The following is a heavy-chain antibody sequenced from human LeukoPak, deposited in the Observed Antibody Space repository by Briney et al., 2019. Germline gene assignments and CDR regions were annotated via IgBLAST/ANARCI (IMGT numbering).Heavy chain of an antibody. Sequence: GGSLRLSCAASGLTFSSHWMHWVRQAPGKGLVWVSRITNDGSSTTYADSVKGRFTISRDNAKNMLYLQVNSLRAEDTAVYYCARDLNDYVWGSYRICWGQGTLVTVSS. CDR1: GLTFSSHW. V-gene: IGHV3-74*01. D-gene: IGHD3-16*02. J-gene: IGHJ4*02. CDR3: ARDLNDYVWGSYRIC. CDR2: ITNDGSST.